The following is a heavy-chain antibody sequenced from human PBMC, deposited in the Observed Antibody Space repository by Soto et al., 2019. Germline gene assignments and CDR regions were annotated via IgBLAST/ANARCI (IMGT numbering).Heavy chain of an antibody. CDR3: EHSRGWYDY. D-gene: IGHD6-19*01. V-gene: IGHV1-69*02. CDR1: GGTFSSYT. Sequence: QVQLVQSGAEVKKPGSSVKVSCKASGGTFSSYTISWVRQAPGQGLEWMGRLIPILGIANYAQKFQGRDTITADKSTSTAYMELSSQKPEDTALYYCEHSRGWYDYWGQGTLVTVSS. J-gene: IGHJ4*02. CDR2: LIPILGIA.